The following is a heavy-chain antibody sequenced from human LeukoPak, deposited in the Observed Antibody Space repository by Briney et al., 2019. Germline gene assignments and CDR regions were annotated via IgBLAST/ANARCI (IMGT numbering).Heavy chain of an antibody. J-gene: IGHJ4*02. Sequence: PSETLSLTCTVSGGYMSSNYWGWIRRPPGKGLEWIGYIHHTRGATYSPSLRSRLSLSIDTSRNQFCLRLNSVTPADTTVYFCARVRDRYGETDYWGQGALVTLSS. D-gene: IGHD3-10*01. CDR2: IHHTRGA. CDR3: ARVRDRYGETDY. V-gene: IGHV4-59*01. CDR1: GGYMSSNY.